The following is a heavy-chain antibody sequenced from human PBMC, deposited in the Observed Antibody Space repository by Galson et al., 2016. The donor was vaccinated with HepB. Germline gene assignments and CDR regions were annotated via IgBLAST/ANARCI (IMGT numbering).Heavy chain of an antibody. D-gene: IGHD2-2*03. V-gene: IGHV3-73*01. CDR2: IRSKADSYAT. Sequence: SLRLSCAASGFTFSDAPIHWFRQASGKGLEWVGRIRSKADSYATAYPASVKARLTISRDDSKTTASLQMNTLKTKDTAVYYCTTLDILLVPAAMPPYYGVDVWGQGTTVTVSS. CDR1: GFTFSDAP. CDR3: TTLDILLVPAAMPPYYGVDV. J-gene: IGHJ6*02.